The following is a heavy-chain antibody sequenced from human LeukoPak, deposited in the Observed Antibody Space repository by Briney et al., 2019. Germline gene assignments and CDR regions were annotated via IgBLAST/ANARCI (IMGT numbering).Heavy chain of an antibody. CDR1: GYTFTGYY. D-gene: IGHD2-15*01. CDR3: ARSIAVMVAATGWFDP. V-gene: IGHV1-2*02. CDR2: INPNSGGT. Sequence: ASVKVSCKASGYTFTGYYMHWVRQAPGQGLEWMGWINPNSGGTNYAQKFQGRVTMTRDTSISTAYMELSRLRSDDTAVYYCARSIAVMVAATGWFDPWGQGTLVTVSS. J-gene: IGHJ5*02.